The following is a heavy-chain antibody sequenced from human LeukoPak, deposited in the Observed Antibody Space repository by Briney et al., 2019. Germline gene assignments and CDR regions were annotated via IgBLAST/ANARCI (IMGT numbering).Heavy chain of an antibody. CDR3: ARGPAWGYSSPYYFDY. V-gene: IGHV1-8*01. CDR2: MNPNSGNT. J-gene: IGHJ4*02. D-gene: IGHD3-16*01. CDR1: GYTFTSYD. Sequence: ASVTVSCKASGYTFTSYDINWVRQATGQGLEWMGWMNPNSGNTGYAQKFQGRVTITRNTAIRTAYMELSSLRSEDSAVYYCARGPAWGYSSPYYFDYWGQGTLVTVSS.